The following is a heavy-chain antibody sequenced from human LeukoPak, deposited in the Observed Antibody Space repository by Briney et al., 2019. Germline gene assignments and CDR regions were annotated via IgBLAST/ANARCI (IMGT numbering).Heavy chain of an antibody. D-gene: IGHD6-13*01. CDR3: ARGSYSAAAGTSEYFQH. CDR1: GFTFSSYW. V-gene: IGHV3-7*01. Sequence: PAGSLRLSCAASGFTFSSYWMSWVRQAPGKGLEWVANIKQGGSEKYNVDSVKGRFTISRDNAKNSLYLQMKSLRAEDTAVYYCARGSYSAAAGTSEYFQHWGQGTLVTVSS. CDR2: IKQGGSEK. J-gene: IGHJ1*01.